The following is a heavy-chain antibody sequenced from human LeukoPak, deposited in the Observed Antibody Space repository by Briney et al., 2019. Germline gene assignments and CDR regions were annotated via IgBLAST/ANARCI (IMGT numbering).Heavy chain of an antibody. CDR1: GYKFPTYW. CDR3: ARVRHQLLQTHWFDP. D-gene: IGHD2-2*01. J-gene: IGHJ5*02. V-gene: IGHV5-51*01. CDR2: IYPGDSDT. Sequence: GESLKISCKGSGYKFPTYWIGWVRQMPGKGLEWMGIIYPGDSDTRYSPSFQGQVTISADKSISTAYLQWSSLKASDTAMYYCARVRHQLLQTHWFDPWGQGTLVTVSS.